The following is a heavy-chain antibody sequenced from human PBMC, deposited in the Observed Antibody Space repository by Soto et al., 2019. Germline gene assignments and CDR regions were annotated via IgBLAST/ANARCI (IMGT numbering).Heavy chain of an antibody. V-gene: IGHV3-30-3*01. J-gene: IGHJ4*02. Sequence: VGSLRLSCAASGFTFSSYAMHWVRQAPGKGLEWVAVISYDGSNKYYADSVKGRFTISRDNSKNTLYLQMNSLRAEDTAVYYCARGGPSKAVAAENHLLGYWGQGTLVTVSS. CDR2: ISYDGSNK. CDR1: GFTFSSYA. D-gene: IGHD6-19*01. CDR3: ARGGPSKAVAAENHLLGY.